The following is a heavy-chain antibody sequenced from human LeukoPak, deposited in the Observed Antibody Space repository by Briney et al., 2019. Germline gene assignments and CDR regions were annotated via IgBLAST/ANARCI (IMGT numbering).Heavy chain of an antibody. V-gene: IGHV4-31*03. CDR1: GGSISSGGYY. CDR3: ATGTVRGSYYIGY. D-gene: IGHD3-10*01. J-gene: IGHJ4*02. CDR2: IYYSGST. Sequence: SETLSLTCTVSGGSISSGGYYWSWIRQHPGKGLEWIGHIYYSGSTYYNPSLKSRVTISVDTSKNQFSLKLSSVTAADTAVYYCATGTVRGSYYIGYWGQGTLVTVSS.